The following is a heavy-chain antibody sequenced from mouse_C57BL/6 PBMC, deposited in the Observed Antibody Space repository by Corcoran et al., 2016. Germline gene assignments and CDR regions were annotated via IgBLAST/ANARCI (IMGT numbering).Heavy chain of an antibody. Sequence: QIQLVQSGPELKKPGETVKISCKASGYTFTTYGMSWVKQAPGKGLKWMGWINTYSGVPTYADDFKGRVAFSLETSASTAYLQINNLKNEDTATYFCATPYDYDDAWFAYWGQGTLVTVSA. CDR3: ATPYDYDDAWFAY. V-gene: IGHV9-3*01. J-gene: IGHJ3*01. CDR1: GYTFTTYG. CDR2: INTYSGVP. D-gene: IGHD2-4*01.